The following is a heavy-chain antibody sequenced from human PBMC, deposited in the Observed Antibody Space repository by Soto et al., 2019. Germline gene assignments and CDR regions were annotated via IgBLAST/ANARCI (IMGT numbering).Heavy chain of an antibody. CDR2: NYYSGIT. CDR3: ARGSSIAGLYYGMDV. D-gene: IGHD6-6*01. CDR1: GGSISSGGYY. Sequence: QVQLQESGPGLVKPSQTLSLTCTVSGGSISSGGYYWTWIRQHPGKGLEWIGYNYYSGITYYNPSCKSRVTISLATSKNQFSLKLSSVTAAATAVYYCARGSSIAGLYYGMDVWGQGTTVTVSS. J-gene: IGHJ6*02. V-gene: IGHV4-31*03.